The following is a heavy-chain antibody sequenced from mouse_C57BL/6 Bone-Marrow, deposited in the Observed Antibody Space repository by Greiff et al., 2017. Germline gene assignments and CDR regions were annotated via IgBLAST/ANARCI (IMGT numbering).Heavy chain of an antibody. CDR2: ISNGGGST. Sequence: EVKLVESGGGLVQPGGSLKLSCAASGFTFSDYYMYWVRQTPEKRLEWVAYISNGGGSTYYPDTVKGRFTISRDNAKNTLYLQMSRLKSEDTAMXYCERNSYYYGSAWFANWGQGTLVTVSA. V-gene: IGHV5-12*01. CDR3: ERNSYYYGSAWFAN. D-gene: IGHD1-1*01. J-gene: IGHJ3*01. CDR1: GFTFSDYY.